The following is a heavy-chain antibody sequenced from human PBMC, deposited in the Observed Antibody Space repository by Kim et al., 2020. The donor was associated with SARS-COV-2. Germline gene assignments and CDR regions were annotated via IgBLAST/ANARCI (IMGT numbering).Heavy chain of an antibody. V-gene: IGHV4-34*01. D-gene: IGHD6-13*01. CDR2: INHSGST. CDR3: ARDASSSWSNPYYGMDV. CDR1: GGSFSGYY. J-gene: IGHJ6*02. Sequence: SETLSLTCAVYGGSFSGYYWSWIRQPPGKGLEWIGEINHSGSTNYNPSLKSRVTISVDTSKNQFSLKLSSVTAADTAVYYCARDASSSWSNPYYGMDVWGQGTTVTVSS.